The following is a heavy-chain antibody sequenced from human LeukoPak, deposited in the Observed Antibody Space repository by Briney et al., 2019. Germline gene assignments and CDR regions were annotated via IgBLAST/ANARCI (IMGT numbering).Heavy chain of an antibody. CDR2: IGTAGDT. D-gene: IGHD4-17*01. J-gene: IGHJ4*02. CDR3: ARDNGDYEFDY. Sequence: GGSLRLSCAASGFTFSSYDMHWVRQATGKGLEWVSAIGTAGDTYYPGSVKGRFTISRENAKNSLYLQMNSLRAGDTAVYYCARDNGDYEFDYWGQGTLVTVSS. CDR1: GFTFSSYD. V-gene: IGHV3-13*01.